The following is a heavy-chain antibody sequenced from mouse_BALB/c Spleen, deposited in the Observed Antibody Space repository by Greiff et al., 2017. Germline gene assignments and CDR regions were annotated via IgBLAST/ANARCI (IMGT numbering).Heavy chain of an antibody. CDR3: ARDRDGYWYFDV. CDR1: GFTFSSYA. V-gene: IGHV5-9-4*01. Sequence: EVQLVESGGGLVKPGGSLKLSCAASGFTFSSYAMSWVRQSPEKRLEWVAEISSGGSYTYYPDTVTGRFTISRDNAKNTLYLEMSSLRSEDTAMYYCARDRDGYWYFDVWGAGTTVTVSS. D-gene: IGHD2-3*01. J-gene: IGHJ1*01. CDR2: ISSGGSYT.